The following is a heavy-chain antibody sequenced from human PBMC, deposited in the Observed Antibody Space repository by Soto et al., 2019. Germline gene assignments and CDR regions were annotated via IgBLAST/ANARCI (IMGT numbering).Heavy chain of an antibody. J-gene: IGHJ4*02. CDR1: GGSFSGYY. V-gene: IGHV4-34*01. CDR3: ASLSPNPSSSSDY. D-gene: IGHD6-6*01. Sequence: SETLSLTCAVYGGSFSGYYWSWIRQPPGKGLEWIGEINHSGSTNYNPSLKSRVTISVDTSKNQFSLKLSSVTAADTAVYYCASLSPNPSSSSDYWGEGTLVTV. CDR2: INHSGST.